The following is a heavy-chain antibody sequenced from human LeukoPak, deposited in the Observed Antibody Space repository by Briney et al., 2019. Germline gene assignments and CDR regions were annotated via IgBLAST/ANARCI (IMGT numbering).Heavy chain of an antibody. D-gene: IGHD2-15*01. Sequence: SETLSLTCAVYGGSLSGFYWSWIRQSPGKGLEWIGEINQSGSTNYNPSLKSRVTISVDTSKNQFSLKLSSVTAADTAVYYCAREPLTDCSGGNCYSWGFDYWGQGTLVTVSS. V-gene: IGHV4-34*01. CDR2: INQSGST. CDR3: AREPLTDCSGGNCYSWGFDY. CDR1: GGSLSGFY. J-gene: IGHJ4*02.